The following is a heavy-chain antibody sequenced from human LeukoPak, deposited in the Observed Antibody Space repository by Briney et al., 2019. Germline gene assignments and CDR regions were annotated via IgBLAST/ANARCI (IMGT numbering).Heavy chain of an antibody. CDR3: ARGEGDRLWSGYYHSY. CDR2: INPNSGGT. Sequence: ASVKVSCKASGYTFTCYYMHWVRQAPGQGLEWMGRINPNSGGTNYAQKFQGRVTMTRDTSISTAYMELSRLRSDDTAVYYCARGEGDRLWSGYYHSYWGQGTLVTVSS. V-gene: IGHV1-2*06. CDR1: GYTFTCYY. D-gene: IGHD3-3*01. J-gene: IGHJ4*02.